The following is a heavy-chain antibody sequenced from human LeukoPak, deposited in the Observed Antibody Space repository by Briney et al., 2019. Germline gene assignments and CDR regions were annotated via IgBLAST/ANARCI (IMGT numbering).Heavy chain of an antibody. Sequence: PSETLSLTCTVSGGSLGTYYWSWIRQPAGKGLEWIGRIFTTGGANYNPSLKSRVTMSLDTSKNLFSLKLNSVTAADTAVYYCVRDGPSWGLLWGQGALVTVFS. CDR3: VRDGPSWGLL. CDR1: GGSLGTYY. V-gene: IGHV4-4*07. D-gene: IGHD7-27*01. CDR2: IFTTGGA. J-gene: IGHJ4*02.